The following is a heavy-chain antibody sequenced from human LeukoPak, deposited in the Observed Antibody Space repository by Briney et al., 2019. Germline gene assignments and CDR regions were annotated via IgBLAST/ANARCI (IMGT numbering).Heavy chain of an antibody. CDR3: VKDKGPMVRGDGMDV. V-gene: IGHV3-9*01. CDR1: GFTFVGHA. CDR2: ISWNSGII. Sequence: PGRSLRLSCAVSGFTFVGHAMHWVRQAPGKGLEWVAGISWNSGIIAYADSVKGRFTISRDNAKNSLYLQMNSLRPEDTAMYYCVKDKGPMVRGDGMDVWGQGTAVTASS. J-gene: IGHJ6*02. D-gene: IGHD3-10*01.